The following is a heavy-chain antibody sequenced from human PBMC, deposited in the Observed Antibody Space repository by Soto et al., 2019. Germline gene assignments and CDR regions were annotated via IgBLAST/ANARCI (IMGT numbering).Heavy chain of an antibody. CDR3: ARDDTTGLFDF. CDR1: TGSKRTYY. CDR2: ISHTGRT. V-gene: IGHV4-59*01. Sequence: SETRSLTCSVYTGSKRTYYRTWIWQSPGKVLEWIGQISHTGRTKYNPSLESRVTISVDTSRKQFSLKLTSVTAADTALYYCARDDTTGLFDFWGQGTLVTVSS. J-gene: IGHJ4*02. D-gene: IGHD4-17*01.